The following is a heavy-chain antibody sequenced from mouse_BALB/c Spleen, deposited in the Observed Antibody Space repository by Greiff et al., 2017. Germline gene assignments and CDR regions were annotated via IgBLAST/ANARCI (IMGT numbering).Heavy chain of an antibody. D-gene: IGHD1-1*01. CDR1: GYTFTDYE. CDR2: IHPGSGGT. Sequence: VQLQQSGAELVRPGASVKLSCKALGYTFTDYEMHWVKQTPVHGLEWIGAIHPGSGGTAYTQKFKGKATLTADKSSSTAYIMLSSLTSEDSAVYYCTRIQVFITTLVEDYWGQGTTLTVSS. J-gene: IGHJ2*01. CDR3: TRIQVFITTLVEDY. V-gene: IGHV1-15*01.